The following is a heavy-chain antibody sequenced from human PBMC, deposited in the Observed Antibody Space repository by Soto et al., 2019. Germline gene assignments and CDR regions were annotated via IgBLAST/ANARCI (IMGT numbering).Heavy chain of an antibody. Sequence: PGGSLRLSCAASGCTFSSYSMNWVRQAPGKGLEWVSYISSSSSTIYYADSVKGRFTISRDNAKNSLYLQMNSLRAEDTAVYYCARGDSVGRWLQLNAFDIWGQGTMVTVSS. D-gene: IGHD5-12*01. CDR2: ISSSSSTI. V-gene: IGHV3-48*01. J-gene: IGHJ3*02. CDR3: ARGDSVGRWLQLNAFDI. CDR1: GCTFSSYS.